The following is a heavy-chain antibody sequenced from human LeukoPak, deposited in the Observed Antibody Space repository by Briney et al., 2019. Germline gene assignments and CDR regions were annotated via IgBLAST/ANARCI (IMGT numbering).Heavy chain of an antibody. D-gene: IGHD5-18*01. CDR1: GYSFTSYW. J-gene: IGHJ6*02. CDR3: ARHRATAPEGYYGMDV. CDR2: IYPGDSDT. Sequence: HGESLKISCKGSGYSFTSYWIGWVRQVPGKGLEWMGIIYPGDSDTGYSPSFQGQVTISADKSISTAYLQWSSLKASDTAMYYCARHRATAPEGYYGMDVWGQGTAVTVSS. V-gene: IGHV5-51*01.